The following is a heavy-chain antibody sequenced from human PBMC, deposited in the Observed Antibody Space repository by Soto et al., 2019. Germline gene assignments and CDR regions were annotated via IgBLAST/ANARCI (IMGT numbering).Heavy chain of an antibody. CDR3: ARVDLGDCRGGSCYDYYYYGMDV. Sequence: QVQLVQSGAEVKKPGSSVKVSCKASGGTFSSYAISWVRQAPGQGLEWMGGIIPIFGTANYAQKFQGRVTITADESTSTAYMALSSLRSEDTAVYYCARVDLGDCRGGSCYDYYYYGMDVWGQGPTVTVSS. D-gene: IGHD2-15*01. J-gene: IGHJ6*02. V-gene: IGHV1-69*01. CDR1: GGTFSSYA. CDR2: IIPIFGTA.